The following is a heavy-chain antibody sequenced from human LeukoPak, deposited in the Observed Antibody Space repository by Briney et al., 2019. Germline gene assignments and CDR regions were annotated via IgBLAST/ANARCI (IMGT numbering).Heavy chain of an antibody. CDR2: IYPGDSES. CDR1: GYTFTSYW. CDR3: ARIEGSTFDY. V-gene: IGHV5-51*01. J-gene: IGHJ4*02. Sequence: GESLKMSCKCSGYTFTSYWIGWVRQMPGKGLEWMGIIYPGDSESKYSPSLQGQVTISADKSISTAYLQWSSLKASDTAIYYCARIEGSTFDYWGQGTLVTVSS.